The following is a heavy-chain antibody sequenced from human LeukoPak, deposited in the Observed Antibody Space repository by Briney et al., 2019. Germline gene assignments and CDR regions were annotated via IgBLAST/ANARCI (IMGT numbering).Heavy chain of an antibody. Sequence: PSETLSLTCTVSGGSISSSPYYWGWIRQPPGKGLEWIGTIYYRGSTYSNPSLNSPLTISLDTSKNQFSLRLRSVTAADTALYYCARHYLSDGILSTFDPWGQGTLVTVSS. CDR1: GGSISSSPYY. V-gene: IGHV4-39*01. CDR2: IYYRGST. D-gene: IGHD2-2*01. CDR3: ARHYLSDGILSTFDP. J-gene: IGHJ5*02.